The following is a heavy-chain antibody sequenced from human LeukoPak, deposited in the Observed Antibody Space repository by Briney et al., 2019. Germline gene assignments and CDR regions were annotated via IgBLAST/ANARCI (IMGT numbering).Heavy chain of an antibody. D-gene: IGHD2/OR15-2a*01. J-gene: IGHJ5*02. CDR1: GVSLNHYY. CDR3: AMLLYHSGRPGP. V-gene: IGHV4-34*01. CDR2: INHLGST. Sequence: SETLSLTCAVYGVSLNHYYWTWIRQPPGKGLEWIGEINHLGSTNYNPSLKSRVTISIDTSKSQFSLKVNSVTAADTAVYYCAMLLYHSGRPGPWGQGTLVTVSS.